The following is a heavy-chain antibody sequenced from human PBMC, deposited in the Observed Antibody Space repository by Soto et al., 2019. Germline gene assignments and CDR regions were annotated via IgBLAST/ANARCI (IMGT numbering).Heavy chain of an antibody. CDR2: ISDSGGYT. J-gene: IGHJ4*02. V-gene: IGHV3-23*01. D-gene: IGHD3-10*01. Sequence: GGSLRLSCAASGFTFSSYAFTWVRQAPGKGLERVSSISDSGGYTKNPESMKSQFTISRKKSKKKLFQQKKNLRAEDTAIYYCAKESYNRRTDFDYWGQGTLVTVSS. CDR1: GFTFSSYA. CDR3: AKESYNRRTDFDY.